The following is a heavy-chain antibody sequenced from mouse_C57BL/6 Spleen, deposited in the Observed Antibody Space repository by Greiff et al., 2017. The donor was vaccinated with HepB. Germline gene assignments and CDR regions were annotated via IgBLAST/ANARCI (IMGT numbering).Heavy chain of an antibody. CDR2: IDPSDSYT. D-gene: IGHD1-1*01. CDR3: ARGGDLRNYAMDY. J-gene: IGHJ4*01. CDR1: GYTFTSYW. V-gene: IGHV1-69*01. Sequence: VQLQQSGAELVMPGASVKLSCKASGYTFTSYWMHWVKQRPGQGLEWIGEIDPSDSYTNYNQKFKGKSTLTVDKSSSTAYMQLSSLTSEDSAVYYCARGGDLRNYAMDYWGQGTSVTVSS.